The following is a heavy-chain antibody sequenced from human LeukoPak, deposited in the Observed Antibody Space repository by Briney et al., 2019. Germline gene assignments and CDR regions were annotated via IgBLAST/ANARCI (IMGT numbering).Heavy chain of an antibody. CDR1: GFIVSSNY. J-gene: IGHJ4*02. CDR3: AEWTHGAPLGY. CDR2: IFSGGNT. D-gene: IGHD3-3*01. Sequence: PGGSLRLSCAASGFIVSSNYMSWVRQAPGKGLEWVSAIFSGGNTYYADSVKGRFTISRDNSKNTMYLQMNSVRAEDTAVYYCAEWTHGAPLGYWGQGTLVTVSS. V-gene: IGHV3-53*01.